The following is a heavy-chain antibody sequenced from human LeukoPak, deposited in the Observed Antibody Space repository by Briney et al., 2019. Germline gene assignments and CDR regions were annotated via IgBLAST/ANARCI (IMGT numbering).Heavy chain of an antibody. J-gene: IGHJ5*02. CDR3: ARDRYLGSGVRGVPNWFDP. Sequence: SETLSLTCTVSGGSISSGSYYWSWIRQPAGRGLEWIGRIYTTGSTNYNPSLKSRVTISVDTSKNQFSMKLSSVTAADTAVYYCARDRYLGSGVRGVPNWFDPWGQGTLVTVSS. CDR1: GGSISSGSYY. CDR2: IYTTGST. D-gene: IGHD3-10*01. V-gene: IGHV4-61*02.